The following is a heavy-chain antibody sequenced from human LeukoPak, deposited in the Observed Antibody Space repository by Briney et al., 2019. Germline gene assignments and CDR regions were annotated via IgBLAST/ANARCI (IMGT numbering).Heavy chain of an antibody. V-gene: IGHV3-48*04. CDR1: GFTLSSYS. J-gene: IGHJ4*02. D-gene: IGHD6-13*01. CDR2: ISSSSNKI. CDR3: ATSSTWHKFDY. Sequence: GGSLSLSCAASGFTLSSYSMNWVRQAPGKGLEWVSYISSSSNKIYYADSVKGRFTISRDNAKNSLYVQVNGLRAGDTAGYYCATSSTWHKFDYWGQGILVTVSS.